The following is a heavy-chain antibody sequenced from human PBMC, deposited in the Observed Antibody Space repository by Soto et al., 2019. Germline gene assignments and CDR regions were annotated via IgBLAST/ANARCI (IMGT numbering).Heavy chain of an antibody. CDR1: GFSFSGST. J-gene: IGHJ4*02. CDR2: IKNKANSYAT. Sequence: EVQLVESGGGLVQPGGSLKLSCAASGFSFSGSTIHWVRQASGKGLEWVGRIKNKANSYATAYAASVKGRLTISRDDSNNRAYLQMNSLKTEDTAVYFCTRHSVDIVATIDWGKGNLVTVSS. CDR3: TRHSVDIVATID. D-gene: IGHD5-12*01. V-gene: IGHV3-73*01.